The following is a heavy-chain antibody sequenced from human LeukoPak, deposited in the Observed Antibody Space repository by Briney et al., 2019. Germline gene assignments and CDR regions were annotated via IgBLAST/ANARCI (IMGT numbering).Heavy chain of an antibody. CDR1: GFTFSNYG. D-gene: IGHD1-26*01. Sequence: GGSLRLSCAASGFTFSNYGMSWVRQAPGKGLEWVSSISGSGDSTYYADSVKGRFTISRDNSKNTLYLQMNSLRAEDTAVYYCAKDRFYSGSPRAFDMWGRGTMVTVSS. CDR2: ISGSGDST. CDR3: AKDRFYSGSPRAFDM. J-gene: IGHJ3*02. V-gene: IGHV3-23*01.